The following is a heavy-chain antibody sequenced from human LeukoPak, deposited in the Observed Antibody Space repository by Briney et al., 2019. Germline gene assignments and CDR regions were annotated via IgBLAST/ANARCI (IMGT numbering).Heavy chain of an antibody. D-gene: IGHD4-23*01. CDR1: EYTFTGYY. V-gene: IGHV1-46*01. CDR2: INPSGGST. Sequence: GASVKVSCKAYEYTFTGYYMHCVRQGPGQGLEWMGIINPSGGSTSYAQKFQGRVTMTRDMSTSTVYMELSSLRSEDTAVYYCARGSTVVRSWFDPWGQGTLVTVSS. J-gene: IGHJ5*02. CDR3: ARGSTVVRSWFDP.